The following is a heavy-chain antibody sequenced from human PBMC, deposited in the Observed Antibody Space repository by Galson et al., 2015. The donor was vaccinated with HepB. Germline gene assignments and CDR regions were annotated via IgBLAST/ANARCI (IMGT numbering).Heavy chain of an antibody. CDR2: THYRSKWYS. V-gene: IGHV6-1*01. CDR3: ARDLFGGGYNYTFHY. Sequence: CAISGDSVSSNSAAWNWIRQSPSGGLEWLGRTHYRSKWYSDFAVSVKSRITISADTSSNQFSLHLNSVTPEDTAVYYCARDLFGGGYNYTFHYWGQGTLVTVSS. CDR1: GDSVSSNSAA. D-gene: IGHD5-24*01. J-gene: IGHJ4*02.